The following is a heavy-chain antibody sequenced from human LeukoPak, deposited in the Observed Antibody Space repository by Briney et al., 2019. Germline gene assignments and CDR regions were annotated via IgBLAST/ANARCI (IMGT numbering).Heavy chain of an antibody. D-gene: IGHD6-6*01. CDR1: GFTFSNYA. J-gene: IGHJ6*02. CDR3: AREYSSSSGGYYYHYGMDV. Sequence: PGGSLRLSCAASGFTFSNYAMSWARQAPGKGLEWVSAISGSGGSTYYADSVKGRFTISRDNSKNTLYLQMNSLRAEDTAVYYCAREYSSSSGGYYYHYGMDVWGQGTTVTVSS. CDR2: ISGSGGST. V-gene: IGHV3-23*01.